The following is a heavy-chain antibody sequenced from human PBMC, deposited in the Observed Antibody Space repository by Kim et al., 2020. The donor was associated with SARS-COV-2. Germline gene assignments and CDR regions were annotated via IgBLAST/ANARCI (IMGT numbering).Heavy chain of an antibody. J-gene: IGHJ3*02. V-gene: IGHV3-30-3*01. CDR2: ISYDGSNK. Sequence: GGSLRLSCAASGFTFSSYAMHWVRQAPGKGLEWVAVISYDGSNKYYADSVKGRFTISRDNSKNTLYLQMNSLRAEDTAVYYCARREYSGAFDIWGQGTMVTVSS. CDR3: ARREYSGAFDI. CDR1: GFTFSSYA. D-gene: IGHD1-26*01.